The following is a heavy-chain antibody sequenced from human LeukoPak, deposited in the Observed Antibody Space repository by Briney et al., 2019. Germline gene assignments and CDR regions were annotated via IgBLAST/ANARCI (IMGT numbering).Heavy chain of an antibody. CDR1: GFPFSNYW. Sequence: GGSLRLSCAASGFPFSNYWMHWVRQVPGKGLVWVSRINGDGSATSYADSVKGRLTISRDNAKNTLYLQVNSLRAEDAAVYYCGGLLAPTYHYWGQGTLVTVSS. J-gene: IGHJ4*02. V-gene: IGHV3-74*01. D-gene: IGHD2-15*01. CDR2: INGDGSAT. CDR3: GGLLAPTYHY.